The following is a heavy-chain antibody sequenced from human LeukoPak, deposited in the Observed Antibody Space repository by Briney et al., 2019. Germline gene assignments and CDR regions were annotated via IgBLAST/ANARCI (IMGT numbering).Heavy chain of an antibody. CDR2: IKQDGSEK. CDR1: GFTFSSYW. J-gene: IGHJ3*02. Sequence: GGSLRLSCAASGFTFSSYWMSWVRQAPGKGLEWVANIKQDGSEKYYVDSVKGRFTISRDNAKNSLYLQMNRLRAEDTAVYYCASLSLVLWFGESDDAFDIWGQGTMVTVSS. CDR3: ASLSLVLWFGESDDAFDI. V-gene: IGHV3-7*01. D-gene: IGHD3-10*01.